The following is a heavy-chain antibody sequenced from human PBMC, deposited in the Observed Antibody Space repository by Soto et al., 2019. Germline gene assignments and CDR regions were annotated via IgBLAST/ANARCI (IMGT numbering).Heavy chain of an antibody. J-gene: IGHJ4*02. CDR2: ITTGSSTL. CDR1: GITISNSN. CDR3: VWGRGAG. Sequence: EVPLVESGGGLVQPGGSLRLSCAVSGITISNSNMNWVRQAPGKGLEWVSLITTGSSTLYYADSVKGRFTISRDSVKNSLYLQRNSLRVEDTAVYYCVWGRGAGWGQGTLVTVSS. D-gene: IGHD1-26*01. V-gene: IGHV3-48*01.